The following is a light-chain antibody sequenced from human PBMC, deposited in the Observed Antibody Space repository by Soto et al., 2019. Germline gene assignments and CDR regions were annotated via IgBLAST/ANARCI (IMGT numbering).Light chain of an antibody. V-gene: IGLV2-11*01. J-gene: IGLJ1*01. CDR1: SSDVGGYNY. CDR2: DVS. CDR3: RSYAGSYTYV. Sequence: QSALTQPRSVSGSPGQSVTISCTGTSSDVGGYNYVSWYQQHPGKAPKLMIYDVSKRPSGVPDRFSGSKSGNTASLTISGLQAEDEADYYFRSYAGSYTYVFGTGTKVTVL.